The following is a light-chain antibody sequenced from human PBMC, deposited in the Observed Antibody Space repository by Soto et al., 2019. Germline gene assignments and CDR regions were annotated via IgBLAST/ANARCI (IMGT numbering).Light chain of an antibody. CDR1: RSNIGAGYD. CDR2: GNS. Sequence: QSVLTQPPSVSGALGQRATISCTGTRSNIGAGYDVHWYQQLPGTAPKLLIYGNSNRPSGVPDRFSGSKSGSSASLAITGLQAEDEADYYCQAYDYSLTASVFGGGTKLTVL. V-gene: IGLV1-40*01. CDR3: QAYDYSLTASV. J-gene: IGLJ3*02.